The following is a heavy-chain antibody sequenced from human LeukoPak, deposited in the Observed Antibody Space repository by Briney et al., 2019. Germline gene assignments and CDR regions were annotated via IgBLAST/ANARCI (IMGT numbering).Heavy chain of an antibody. CDR1: GFTFSSYA. D-gene: IGHD3-10*01. Sequence: PGGSLRLSCAASGFTFSSYAMHWVRQAPGKGLEWVAVISYDGSNKYYADSVKGRFTISRDNSKNTLYLQMNSLRVEDTAVYYCARGPPYGSRNDYFDYWGQGTLVTVSS. CDR2: ISYDGSNK. J-gene: IGHJ4*02. CDR3: ARGPPYGSRNDYFDY. V-gene: IGHV3-30-3*01.